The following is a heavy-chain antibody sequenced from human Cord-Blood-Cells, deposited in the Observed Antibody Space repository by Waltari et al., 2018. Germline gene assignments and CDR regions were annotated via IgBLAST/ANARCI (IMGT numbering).Heavy chain of an antibody. CDR1: GGSISSHY. J-gene: IGHJ5*02. D-gene: IGHD2-2*01. CDR3: ARAPKGGQLLNWFEP. Sequence: QVQLQESGPGLVKPSETLSLTCTVSGGSISSHYWSWIRQPPGKGLEWIGYIYYSGSTNYNPTLKSRVTISVDTSKNQFSLKLSSVTAADTAVYYCARAPKGGQLLNWFEPWGQGTLVTVSS. V-gene: IGHV4-59*11. CDR2: IYYSGST.